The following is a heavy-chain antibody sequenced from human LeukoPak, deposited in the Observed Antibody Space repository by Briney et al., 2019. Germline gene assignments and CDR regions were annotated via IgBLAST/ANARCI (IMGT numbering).Heavy chain of an antibody. Sequence: GGSLRLSCAASGFPFSDYWMDWVRQAPGKGMEWVANINQDGRIQYYADSVRGRFIISRNNAKNSLSLQMYSLRAEDTAIYFCSRSLDYLGQGALVTVSS. V-gene: IGHV3-7*01. CDR1: GFPFSDYW. CDR2: INQDGRIQ. J-gene: IGHJ4*02. CDR3: SRSLDY.